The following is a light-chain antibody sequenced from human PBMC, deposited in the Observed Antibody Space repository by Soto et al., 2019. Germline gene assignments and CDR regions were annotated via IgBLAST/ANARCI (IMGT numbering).Light chain of an antibody. CDR3: QQYYSTPYT. Sequence: DIVMTQSPDSLAVSLGERAAINCKSSQTVLYSSNNKIYLALYQQKPGQPPKLLIYWASTRESGVPDRFSGSGSGTDFTLTISSLQAEDVAVYYCQQYYSTPYTFGQGTKLEIK. V-gene: IGKV4-1*01. J-gene: IGKJ2*01. CDR2: WAS. CDR1: QTVLYSSNNKIY.